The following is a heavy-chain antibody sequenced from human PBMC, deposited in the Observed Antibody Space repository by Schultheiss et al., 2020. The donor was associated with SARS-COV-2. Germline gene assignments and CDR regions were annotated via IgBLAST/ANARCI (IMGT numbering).Heavy chain of an antibody. D-gene: IGHD4-17*01. CDR1: GGSISSGDYY. CDR3: ARHTDDYGDLGVRMDV. V-gene: IGHV4-30-4*01. J-gene: IGHJ6*02. CDR2: IYYRGST. Sequence: SQTLSLTCAVSGGSISSGDYYWSWIRQPPGKGLEWIGYIYYRGSTYYNPSLKSRVTISVDTSKNQFSLKLSSVTAADTAVYYCARHTDDYGDLGVRMDVWGQGTTVTVSS.